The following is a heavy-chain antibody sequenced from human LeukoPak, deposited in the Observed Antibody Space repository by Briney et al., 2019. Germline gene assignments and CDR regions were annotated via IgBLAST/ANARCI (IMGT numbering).Heavy chain of an antibody. CDR3: ARGVAYPAFDI. Sequence: SETLSLTCTVSGDSINNYYWSWIRQPAGKGLEWIGRIYTSGSTNYNPSLKSRVTMSVDTSKNQFSLKLSSVTAADTAVYYCARGVAYPAFDIWGQGTMVTVSS. J-gene: IGHJ3*02. D-gene: IGHD2-15*01. CDR1: GDSINNYY. CDR2: IYTSGST. V-gene: IGHV4-4*07.